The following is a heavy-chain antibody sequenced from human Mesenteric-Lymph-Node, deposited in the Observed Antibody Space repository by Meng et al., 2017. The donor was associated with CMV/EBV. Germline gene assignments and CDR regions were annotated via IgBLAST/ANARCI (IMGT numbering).Heavy chain of an antibody. J-gene: IGHJ6*02. CDR3: ARNRVHEGSADGMDV. V-gene: IGHV3-7*01. CDR1: GFTFSSYA. Sequence: GGSLRPSCAASGFTFSSYAMRWVRQAPGKGLEWVANKKEDGSEEYYVDSVRGRFTISRDNVKKSLYLQMNSLRAEDTAVYYCARNRVHEGSADGMDVWCLGTTVTVSS. D-gene: IGHD2-15*01. CDR2: KKEDGSEE.